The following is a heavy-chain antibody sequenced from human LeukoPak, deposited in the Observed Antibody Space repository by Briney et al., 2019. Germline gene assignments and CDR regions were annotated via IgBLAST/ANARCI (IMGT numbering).Heavy chain of an antibody. D-gene: IGHD3-16*02. V-gene: IGHV1-24*01. CDR3: ATDGRGDYVWGSYRHRPFDY. CDR1: GYTLTELS. J-gene: IGHJ4*02. CDR2: FDPEDGET. Sequence: ASVKVSCKVSGYTLTELSMHWVRQAPGKGLEWVGGFDPEDGETIYAQKFQGRVTMTKDTSTDTAYRELSSLRSDDTAVYYCATDGRGDYVWGSYRHRPFDYWGQGTLVTVSS.